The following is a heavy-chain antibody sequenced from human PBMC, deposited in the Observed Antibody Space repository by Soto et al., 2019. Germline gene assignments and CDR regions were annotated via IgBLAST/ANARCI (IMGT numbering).Heavy chain of an antibody. V-gene: IGHV3-21*01. CDR2: ISPSSTYI. J-gene: IGHJ4*02. Sequence: EVQLVESGGGLVKPGGSLRLSCAASGFNFRTYIMNWVRQAPGKGLEWVSSISPSSTYINSADSVKGRFTISGDDATNSVFLQMNSLRAAETAVYYCARKDCSNGLCPFDYWGQGTRVTVSS. CDR3: ARKDCSNGLCPFDY. D-gene: IGHD2-8*01. CDR1: GFNFRTYI.